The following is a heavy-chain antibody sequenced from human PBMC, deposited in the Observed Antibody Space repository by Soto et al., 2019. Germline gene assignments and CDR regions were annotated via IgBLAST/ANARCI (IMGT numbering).Heavy chain of an antibody. J-gene: IGHJ6*03. CDR3: ARAGIAAQSLSDYYYYYMDV. V-gene: IGHV1-3*01. Sequence: ASVKVSCKASGYTFTSYAMHWVRQAPGQRLEWMGWINAGNGNTKYSQKFQGRVTITADKSTSTAYMELSSLRSEDTAVYYCARAGIAAQSLSDYYYYYMDVWGKGTTVTVSS. CDR2: INAGNGNT. CDR1: GYTFTSYA. D-gene: IGHD6-6*01.